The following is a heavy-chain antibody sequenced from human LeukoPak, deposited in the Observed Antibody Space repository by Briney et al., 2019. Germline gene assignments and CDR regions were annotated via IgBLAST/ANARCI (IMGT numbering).Heavy chain of an antibody. D-gene: IGHD3-22*01. CDR2: TYQRSKWYN. CDR1: GDGVSSNSAA. J-gene: IGHJ4*02. Sequence: SQTLSLTCAISGDGVSSNSAAWNWIRQSPSRGLEWLGRTYQRSKWYNNYAMSMRGRITINPDTSKNHFSLQLISVTPEDTAVYYCVASLYDSRGYFYFDHWGQGTLVTVSS. V-gene: IGHV6-1*01. CDR3: VASLYDSRGYFYFDH.